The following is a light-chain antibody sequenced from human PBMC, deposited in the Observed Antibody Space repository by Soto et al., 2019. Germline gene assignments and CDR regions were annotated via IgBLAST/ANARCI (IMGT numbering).Light chain of an antibody. V-gene: IGKV3-15*01. Sequence: EIMMKQSPATVSVSPGERATLSCRASQSIRTNVAWYQQKPGQALRLLISDASTRATGLSSMFSGSGSGTEFTLTISSLQSEDVAIYYCQQYNDWPPLTFGGGTRLEI. CDR1: QSIRTN. J-gene: IGKJ4*01. CDR2: DAS. CDR3: QQYNDWPPLT.